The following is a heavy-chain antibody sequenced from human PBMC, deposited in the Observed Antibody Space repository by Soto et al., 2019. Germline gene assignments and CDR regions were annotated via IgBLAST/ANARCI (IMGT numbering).Heavy chain of an antibody. Sequence: SVKVSCKASGGTFSSYAISWVRQAPGQGLEWMGGIIPIFGTANYAQKFQGRVTITADESTSTAYMELSSLRSEDTAVYYCARDSVRDGYNHRGVFDYWGQGTLVTVSS. CDR1: GGTFSSYA. D-gene: IGHD5-12*01. J-gene: IGHJ4*02. V-gene: IGHV1-69*13. CDR2: IIPIFGTA. CDR3: ARDSVRDGYNHRGVFDY.